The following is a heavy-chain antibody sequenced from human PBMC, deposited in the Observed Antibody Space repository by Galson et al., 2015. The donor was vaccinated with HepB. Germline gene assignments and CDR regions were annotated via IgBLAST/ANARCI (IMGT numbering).Heavy chain of an antibody. J-gene: IGHJ6*03. CDR2: ISFDGSEK. D-gene: IGHD3-22*01. CDR1: GFLFSHYT. Sequence: SLRLSCAATGFLFSHYTMNWVRQAPGRGLEWVAVISFDGSEKYHADSVKGRVIISRDNSKNTLYVQMNSLRPEDTAVYYCARASDSGFSKFYYYYLDVWGEGATVTVSS. V-gene: IGHV3-30-3*01. CDR3: ARASDSGFSKFYYYYLDV.